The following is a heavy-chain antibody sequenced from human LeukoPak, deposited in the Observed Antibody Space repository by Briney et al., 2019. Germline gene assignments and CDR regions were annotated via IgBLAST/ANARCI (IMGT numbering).Heavy chain of an antibody. V-gene: IGHV1-46*01. CDR1: GYTFTSYY. Sequence: ASVKVSCEASGYTFTSYYMHWVRQAPGQGLEWMGIINPSGGSTSYAQEFQGRVTMTRDTSTSTVYMELSSLRSEDTAVYYCASPLGRANAFDIWGQGTMVTVSS. CDR2: INPSGGST. CDR3: ASPLGRANAFDI. D-gene: IGHD3-16*01. J-gene: IGHJ3*02.